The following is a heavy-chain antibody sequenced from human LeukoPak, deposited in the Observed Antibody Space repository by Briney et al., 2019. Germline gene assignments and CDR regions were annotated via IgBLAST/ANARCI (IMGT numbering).Heavy chain of an antibody. J-gene: IGHJ4*02. CDR3: ARAPDSDSGYDYFDY. Sequence: GESLKISCKGSGYTFTNHWISWVRQMPGKGLEWMGKINPSDSYTNYSPSFQGHVTISADKSISTAYLQWSSLRASDTAMYYCARAPDSDSGYDYFDYWGQGTLVTVSS. CDR2: INPSDSYT. D-gene: IGHD5-12*01. V-gene: IGHV5-10-1*01. CDR1: GYTFTNHW.